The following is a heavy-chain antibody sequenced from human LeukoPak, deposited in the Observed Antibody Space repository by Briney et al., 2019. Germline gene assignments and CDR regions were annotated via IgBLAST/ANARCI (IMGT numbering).Heavy chain of an antibody. J-gene: IGHJ3*02. CDR1: GFTFDGYA. CDR3: AKDIGYCSSTSCSMFDDAFDI. D-gene: IGHD2-2*03. CDR2: ISGDAGST. Sequence: PGGSLRLSCAASGFTFDGYAMHWVRQAPGTGLEWVSLISGDAGSTYYADSARGRFTISRDNSKNSLYLQMNSLRTEDTALYYCAKDIGYCSSTSCSMFDDAFDIWGQGTMVTVSS. V-gene: IGHV3-43*02.